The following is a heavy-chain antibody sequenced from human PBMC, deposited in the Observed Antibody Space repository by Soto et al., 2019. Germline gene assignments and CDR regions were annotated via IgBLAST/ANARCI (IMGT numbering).Heavy chain of an antibody. D-gene: IGHD2-15*01. CDR3: ARVGSGGNPHIDY. CDR1: GFTFSSYS. CDR2: ISSSSSYI. J-gene: IGHJ4*02. Sequence: EVQLVESGGGLVKPGGSLRLSCAASGFTFSSYSMNWVRQAPGKGLEWVSSISSSSSYIYYADSVKGRFTISRDNAKNSLYLQTNSLRAEDTAVYYCARVGSGGNPHIDYWGQGTLVTVSS. V-gene: IGHV3-21*01.